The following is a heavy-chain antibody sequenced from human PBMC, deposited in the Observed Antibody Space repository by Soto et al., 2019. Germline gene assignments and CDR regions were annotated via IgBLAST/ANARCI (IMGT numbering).Heavy chain of an antibody. Sequence: TLSRASTLSGSAIRIGGYPWRWIHLHPGNGLEWIGYIYYSGSTYYNPSLKIRVTISVDTSKNQFSLKLSSVTAADTAVYYCARRLGAAAVNWLDPWGQGTLVTVS. J-gene: IGHJ5*02. CDR2: IYYSGST. V-gene: IGHV4-31*03. D-gene: IGHD6-13*01. CDR1: GSAIRIGGYP. CDR3: ARRLGAAAVNWLDP.